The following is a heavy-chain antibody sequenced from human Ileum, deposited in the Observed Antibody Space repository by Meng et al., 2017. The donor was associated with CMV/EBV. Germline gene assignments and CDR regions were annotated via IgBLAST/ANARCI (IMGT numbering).Heavy chain of an antibody. CDR3: ARGRQLERRYFDY. J-gene: IGHJ4*02. CDR2: INHSGST. CDR1: GYSISSGYY. D-gene: IGHD1-1*01. V-gene: IGHV4-38-2*02. Sequence: SETLSLTCTVSGYSISSGYYWGWIRQPPGKGLEWIGEINHSGSTNYNPSLKSRVTISVNTSKNQFSPKLRSVTAAATAVYYCARGRQLERRYFDYWGQGTLVTVSS.